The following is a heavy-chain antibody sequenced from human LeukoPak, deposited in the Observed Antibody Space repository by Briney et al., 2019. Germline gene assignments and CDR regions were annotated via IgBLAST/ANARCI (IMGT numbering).Heavy chain of an antibody. D-gene: IGHD1-26*01. CDR1: IDSFSNYH. Sequence: SETLSLTCAVYIDSFSNYHWNWIRQTPAKGMEWIGEVNESGGTNISPSLRSRVILSVDTSKNQFSLKLISVTVADMAIYYCARDQGATVPQVGKNWFDPWGQGTRVTVSS. CDR3: ARDQGATVPQVGKNWFDP. V-gene: IGHV4-34*01. CDR2: VNESGGT. J-gene: IGHJ5*02.